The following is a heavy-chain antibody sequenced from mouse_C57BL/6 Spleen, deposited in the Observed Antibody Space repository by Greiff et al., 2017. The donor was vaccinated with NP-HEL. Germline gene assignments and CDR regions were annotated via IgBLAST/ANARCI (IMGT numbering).Heavy chain of an antibody. CDR1: GFTFSSYA. CDR3: ARYDSWFAY. J-gene: IGHJ3*01. CDR2: ISDGGSYT. D-gene: IGHD2-4*01. Sequence: EVQRVESGGGLVKPGGSLKLSCAASGFTFSSYAMSWVRQTPEKRLEWVATISDGGSYTYYPDNVKGRFTISRDNAKNNLYLQMSHLKSEDTAMYYCARYDSWFAYWGQGTLVTVSA. V-gene: IGHV5-4*01.